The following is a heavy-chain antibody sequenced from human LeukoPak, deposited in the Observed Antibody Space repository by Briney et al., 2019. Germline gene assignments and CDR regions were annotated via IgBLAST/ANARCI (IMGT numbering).Heavy chain of an antibody. V-gene: IGHV3-23*01. CDR1: GLTFSSYA. CDR2: ISGSGGST. CDR3: AGGRDGYKNDY. D-gene: IGHD5-24*01. Sequence: GGSLRLSCAASGLTFSSYAMSWVRQAPGKGLEWVSAISGSGGSTYYADSVKGRFTISRDNSKNTLYLQMNSLRAEDTAVYYCAGGRDGYKNDYWGQGTLVTVSS. J-gene: IGHJ4*02.